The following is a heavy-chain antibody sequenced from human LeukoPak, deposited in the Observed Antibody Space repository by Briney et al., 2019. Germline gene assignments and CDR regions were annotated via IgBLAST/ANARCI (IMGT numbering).Heavy chain of an antibody. CDR3: ARPIVGAFDY. Sequence: GGSLRLSCAASGFTFSGSAMHWVRQASGKGLEWVGRIRSKASSYATAYAASVKGRFTISRDDSKNTAYLQMNSLRAEDTAVYYCARPIVGAFDYWGQGTLVTVSS. V-gene: IGHV3-73*01. CDR2: IRSKASSYAT. CDR1: GFTFSGSA. J-gene: IGHJ4*02. D-gene: IGHD1-26*01.